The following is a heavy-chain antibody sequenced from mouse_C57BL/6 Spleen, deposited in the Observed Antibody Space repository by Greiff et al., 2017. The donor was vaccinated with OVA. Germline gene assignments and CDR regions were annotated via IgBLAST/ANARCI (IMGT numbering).Heavy chain of an antibody. CDR1: GYAFSSSW. CDR2: IYPGDGDT. V-gene: IGHV1-82*01. CDR3: SREKCCDSGCYFDY. D-gene: IGHD1-3*01. J-gene: IGHJ2*01. Sequence: VQLQQSGPELVKPGASVKISCKASGYAFSSSWMNWVKQRPGKGLEWIGRIYPGDGDTNYNGKFKGKTTLTTARSSSTAYMQLSSLTSENSAVDASSREKCCDSGCYFDYWGQGTTLTVSS.